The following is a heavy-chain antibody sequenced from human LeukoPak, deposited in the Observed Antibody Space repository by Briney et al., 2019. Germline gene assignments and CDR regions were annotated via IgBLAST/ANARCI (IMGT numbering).Heavy chain of an antibody. Sequence: PGGSLRLSCAASGFTFSSYAMSWVRQAPGKGLEWVSGISGSGGSTYYADSVKGRFTISRDNSKNTLYLQMNSLRADDTAVYYCAETGAVRPNTYDFDYWGQGTLVTVSS. V-gene: IGHV3-23*01. J-gene: IGHJ4*02. CDR2: ISGSGGST. D-gene: IGHD6-6*01. CDR1: GFTFSSYA. CDR3: AETGAVRPNTYDFDY.